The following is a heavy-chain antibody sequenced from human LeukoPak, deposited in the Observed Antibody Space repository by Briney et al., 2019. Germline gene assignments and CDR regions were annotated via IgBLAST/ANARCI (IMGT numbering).Heavy chain of an antibody. CDR3: AKDKPPDYGDYLDWFDP. Sequence: GGSLRLSCAASGFTFSSYAMSWVRQAPGKGLEWVSAISGSGGSTYYADSVKGRFTISRDNSKNTLYLQMNSLRAEDTAVYYCAKDKPPDYGDYLDWFDPWGQGTLVTVSS. D-gene: IGHD4-17*01. CDR2: ISGSGGST. J-gene: IGHJ5*02. CDR1: GFTFSSYA. V-gene: IGHV3-23*01.